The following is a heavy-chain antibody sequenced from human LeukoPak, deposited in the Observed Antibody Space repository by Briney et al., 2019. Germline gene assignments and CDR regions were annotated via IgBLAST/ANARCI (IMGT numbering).Heavy chain of an antibody. J-gene: IGHJ4*02. CDR1: GFTFSSYW. Sequence: GGSLRLSCAASGFTFSSYWMSWVRQAPGKGLEWVANIKQDGSEKYYVDSVKGRFTISRDNSKNTVYLQMSGLRAEDTALYYCAKAHCSPTSCSRIDYWGQGTLVTVSS. D-gene: IGHD2-2*01. CDR2: IKQDGSEK. V-gene: IGHV3-7*05. CDR3: AKAHCSPTSCSRIDY.